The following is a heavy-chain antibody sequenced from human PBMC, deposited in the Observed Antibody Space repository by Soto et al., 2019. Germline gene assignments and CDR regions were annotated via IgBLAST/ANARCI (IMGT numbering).Heavy chain of an antibody. D-gene: IGHD5-12*01. Sequence: GESLKISCKSSGYNFHSFWIAWVRQMPGKGLEWMGIIYPDDSDTRYSPSFQGQVTISVDNSIDTAYLEWTTLRASDSAMYYCARHSLATQPGDYWGQGTRVTVSS. CDR3: ARHSLATQPGDY. CDR2: IYPDDSDT. V-gene: IGHV5-51*01. CDR1: GYNFHSFW. J-gene: IGHJ4*02.